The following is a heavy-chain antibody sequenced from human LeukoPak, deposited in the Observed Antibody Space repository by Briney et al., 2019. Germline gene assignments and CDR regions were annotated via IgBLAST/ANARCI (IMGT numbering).Heavy chain of an antibody. CDR3: ATDGAWIET. J-gene: IGHJ5*02. V-gene: IGHV3-11*01. CDR2: INIGGTNT. Sequence: PGGSLRLSCAASGFTFNDYYMSWIRQAPGKGLEWLSYINIGGTNTHYADSVKGRFTISRDNAKKSLYLEMNNLRAEDTAVYYCATDGAWIETWGQGVLVTVYS. CDR1: GFTFNDYY.